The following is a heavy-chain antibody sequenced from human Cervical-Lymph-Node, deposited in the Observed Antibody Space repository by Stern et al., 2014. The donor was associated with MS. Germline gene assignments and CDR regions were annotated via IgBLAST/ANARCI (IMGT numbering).Heavy chain of an antibody. CDR1: GFTIDKYW. V-gene: IGHV3-74*01. CDR2: INSDEKIT. D-gene: IGHD1-7*01. CDR3: ANWNYLL. Sequence: EVQLVESGGGSVQPGGSLRLSCAASGFTIDKYWMHWVRQTPGKGLLWVSGINSDEKITHYADFVEGRFTVSRDNTKNTVYLQLNSLRVEDTAVYYCANWNYLLWGQGTLVTVSS. J-gene: IGHJ4*02.